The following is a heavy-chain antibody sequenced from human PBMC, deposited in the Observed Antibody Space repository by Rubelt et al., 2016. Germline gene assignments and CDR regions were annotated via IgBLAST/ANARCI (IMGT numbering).Heavy chain of an antibody. J-gene: IGHJ3*02. CDR1: GGSFSGYY. CDR3: ATGTIFGVVKDAFDI. D-gene: IGHD3-3*01. Sequence: QVQLQQWGAGLLKPSETLSLTCAVYGGSFSGYYWSWIRQPPGKGLEWIGEINHSGSTNYNPSLKSRVSISVDTSKNQFSLKRSSVTAADTAVYYCATGTIFGVVKDAFDIWGQGTMVTVSA. CDR2: INHSGST. V-gene: IGHV4-34*01.